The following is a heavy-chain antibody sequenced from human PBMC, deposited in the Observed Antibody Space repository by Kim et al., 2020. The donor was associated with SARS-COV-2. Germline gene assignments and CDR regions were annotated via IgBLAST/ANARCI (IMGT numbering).Heavy chain of an antibody. CDR1: GFTFSSYS. J-gene: IGHJ4*02. V-gene: IGHV3-21*01. Sequence: GGSLRLSCAASGFTFSSYSMNWVRQAPGKGLEWVSSISSSSSYIYYADSVKGRFTISRDNAKNTLYLQMNSLRAEDTAVYYCARGSITRTTPFDYWGQGTLGSVSS. CDR3: ARGSITRTTPFDY. D-gene: IGHD1-7*01. CDR2: ISSSSSYI.